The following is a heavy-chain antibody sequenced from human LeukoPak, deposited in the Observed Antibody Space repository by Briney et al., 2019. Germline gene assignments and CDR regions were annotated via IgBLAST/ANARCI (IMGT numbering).Heavy chain of an antibody. Sequence: ASVKVSCKASGYTFTDYYMHWVRQAPGQGLQWMGWINPNSGGTNYAQKFQGRVAMTRDTSINTAYMDLNWLTSDDTAVYYCMRDPRTTKNAFDIWGQGTMVTVSS. CDR2: INPNSGGT. V-gene: IGHV1-2*02. D-gene: IGHD4-11*01. J-gene: IGHJ3*02. CDR1: GYTFTDYY. CDR3: MRDPRTTKNAFDI.